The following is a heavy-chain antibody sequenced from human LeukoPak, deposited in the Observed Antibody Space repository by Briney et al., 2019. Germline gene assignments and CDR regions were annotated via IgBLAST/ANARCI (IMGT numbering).Heavy chain of an antibody. Sequence: GGSPRLSCAASGFTFSSYSMNWVRQAPGKGLEWVSSISSSDRYIYYADSVKGRFTISRDNAKNSLYLQMNSLRAEDTAVYYCARSPSSSVSWFDPWGQGTLVTVSS. CDR3: ARSPSSSVSWFDP. D-gene: IGHD6-6*01. CDR2: ISSSDRYI. J-gene: IGHJ5*02. CDR1: GFTFSSYS. V-gene: IGHV3-21*01.